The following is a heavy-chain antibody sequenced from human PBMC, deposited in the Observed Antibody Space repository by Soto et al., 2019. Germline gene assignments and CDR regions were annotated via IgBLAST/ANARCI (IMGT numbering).Heavy chain of an antibody. CDR2: IIPISETT. V-gene: IGHV1-69*01. D-gene: IGHD2-2*01. CDR1: GGTFSSYA. J-gene: IGHJ6*02. CDR3: ARSQGSSTSLEIYYYYYYGMDV. Sequence: QVQLVQSGAEVKKPGSSVKVSCKASGGTFSSYAISWVXXXXXXGLEWMGGIIPISETTNYAQKFQGRVTITADESKSTAYMELSSLRSEDTAVYYCARSQGSSTSLEIYYYYYYGMDVWGQGTTVTVSS.